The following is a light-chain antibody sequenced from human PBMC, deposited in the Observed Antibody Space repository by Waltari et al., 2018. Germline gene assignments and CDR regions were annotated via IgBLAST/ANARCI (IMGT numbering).Light chain of an antibody. CDR1: PSLLYYSNNKNY. Sequence: DIVMTQSPDSLTVSLGERATINCKSSPSLLYYSNNKNYISWYQQKPGQAPKLLIYWASTRDSGVPERFSGSGSETDFTLTISSLQAEDVAVYHCHQYFAPPYTFGRGTKLEIK. CDR3: HQYFAPPYT. CDR2: WAS. J-gene: IGKJ2*01. V-gene: IGKV4-1*01.